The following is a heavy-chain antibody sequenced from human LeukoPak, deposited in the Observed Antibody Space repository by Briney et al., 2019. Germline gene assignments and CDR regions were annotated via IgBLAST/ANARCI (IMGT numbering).Heavy chain of an antibody. D-gene: IGHD2-21*01. J-gene: IGHJ4*02. V-gene: IGHV3-23*01. CDR2: TSSSDAGT. CDR1: GFTLSTYA. CDR3: AKAPVTSCRGAYCYPFDS. Sequence: PGGSLRLSCAASGFTLSTYAMSWVRQTPGKGLEWVAATSSSDAGTYHADSVRGRFTISRDNSKNTLYLQMNSLRAEDAAVYFCAKAPVTSCRGAYCYPFDSRGQGTLVTVSS.